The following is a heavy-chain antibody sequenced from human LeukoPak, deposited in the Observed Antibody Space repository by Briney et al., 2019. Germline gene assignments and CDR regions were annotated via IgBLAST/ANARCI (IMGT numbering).Heavy chain of an antibody. Sequence: SETLSLTCAVYGGSFSGYYWSWIRQPPGKGLECIGEINHSGSTNYNPSLKSRVTISVDTSKNQFSLKLSSVTAADTAVYYCARPSPITIFGGQYRNNWFDPWGQGTLVTVSS. CDR2: INHSGST. D-gene: IGHD3-3*01. J-gene: IGHJ5*02. CDR3: ARPSPITIFGGQYRNNWFDP. CDR1: GGSFSGYY. V-gene: IGHV4-34*01.